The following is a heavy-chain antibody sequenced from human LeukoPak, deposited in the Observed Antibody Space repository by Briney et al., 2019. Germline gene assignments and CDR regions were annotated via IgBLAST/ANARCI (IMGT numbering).Heavy chain of an antibody. CDR2: INPNSGGT. D-gene: IGHD6-13*01. J-gene: IGHJ4*02. V-gene: IGHV1-2*04. CDR1: GYTFTGYY. Sequence: ASVKVPCKASGYTFTGYYMHWVRQAPGQGLEWMGWINPNSGGTNYAQKFQGWVIMARDTSISTAYMELSRLRSDDTAVYYCARSYSSSWGFDYWGQGTLVTVSS. CDR3: ARSYSSSWGFDY.